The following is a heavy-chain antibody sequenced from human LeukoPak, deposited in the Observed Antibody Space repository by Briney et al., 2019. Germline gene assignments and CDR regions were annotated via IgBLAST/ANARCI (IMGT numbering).Heavy chain of an antibody. CDR2: IIASGGTT. J-gene: IGHJ4*02. D-gene: IGHD6-13*01. Sequence: GGSLRLSCAASGFTFSTYAMSWVRQAPGKGLEWVSVIIASGGTTYYADSVKGRFTISRDKSKNTLYLQMHSLRAEDTAVYYCAKVYSSTWYGSNDYWGQGTLVTVSS. CDR3: AKVYSSTWYGSNDY. V-gene: IGHV3-23*01. CDR1: GFTFSTYA.